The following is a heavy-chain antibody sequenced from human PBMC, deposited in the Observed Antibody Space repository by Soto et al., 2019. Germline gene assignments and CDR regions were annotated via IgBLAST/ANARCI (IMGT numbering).Heavy chain of an antibody. J-gene: IGHJ4*02. Sequence: PGGSLRLSCAASGFTFSDYYMSWIRQAPGKGLEWVSYISSSGSTIYYADSVKGRFTISRDNAKNSLYLQMNSLRAEDTAVYYCARDREVATTEFDYWGQGTLVTVSS. D-gene: IGHD5-12*01. CDR2: ISSSGSTI. CDR1: GFTFSDYY. CDR3: ARDREVATTEFDY. V-gene: IGHV3-11*01.